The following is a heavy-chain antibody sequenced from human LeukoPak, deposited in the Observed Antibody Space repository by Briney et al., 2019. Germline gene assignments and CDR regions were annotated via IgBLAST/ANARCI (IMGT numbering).Heavy chain of an antibody. CDR1: GFTFSNYA. D-gene: IGHD1-14*01. CDR2: IYTSGST. V-gene: IGHV4-4*07. CDR3: ARGLRGNLDAFDI. J-gene: IGHJ3*02. Sequence: PGGSLRLSCAASGFTFSNYAMSWIRQPAGKGLEWIGRIYTSGSTNYNPSLKSRVTMSVDTSKNQFSLKLSSVTAADTAVYYCARGLRGNLDAFDIWGQGTMVTVSS.